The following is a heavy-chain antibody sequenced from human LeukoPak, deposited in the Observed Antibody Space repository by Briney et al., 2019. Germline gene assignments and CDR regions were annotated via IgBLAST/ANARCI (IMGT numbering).Heavy chain of an antibody. CDR1: GFPFSVFG. V-gene: IGHV3-33*01. J-gene: IGHJ4*02. CDR3: VRDLGVGNYGDY. CDR2: IWADGSEQ. D-gene: IGHD7-27*01. Sequence: GGSLRLSCAASGFPFSVFGMHWVRQAPGRGLEWVAVIWADGSEQYYADSVKGRFTFSRDNSKKMLYLQMNSLRAEDTAVYYCVRDLGVGNYGDYWGQGTLVTVFS.